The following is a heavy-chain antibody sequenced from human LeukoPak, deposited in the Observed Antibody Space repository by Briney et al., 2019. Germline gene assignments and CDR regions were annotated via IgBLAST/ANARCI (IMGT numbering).Heavy chain of an antibody. CDR2: MNPNSGNT. CDR1: GYTFTSYD. D-gene: IGHD1-26*01. V-gene: IGHV1-8*01. Sequence: GASVKVSCKASGYTFTSYDINWVRQATGQGLEWMGWMNPNSGNTGYAQKFQGGVTMTRNTSISTAYMELSSLRSEDTAVYYCAIVAWGAPYYFDYWGQGTLVTVSS. J-gene: IGHJ4*02. CDR3: AIVAWGAPYYFDY.